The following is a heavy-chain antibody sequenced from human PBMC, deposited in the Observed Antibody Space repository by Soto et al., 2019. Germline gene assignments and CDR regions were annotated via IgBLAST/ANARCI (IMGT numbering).Heavy chain of an antibody. CDR1: GASISSGTLY. J-gene: IGHJ4*02. Sequence: SETLSLTCTVSGASISSGTLYWGWIRQPPGKGLESIANIYYDGSTYYNPSLKSRVTISLDTSKNQLSLKLSSVTAADTAVYYCATSHIVPRLLMYPYDYWGQGTLVTVSS. V-gene: IGHV4-39*01. CDR2: IYYDGST. CDR3: ATSHIVPRLLMYPYDY. D-gene: IGHD6-6*01.